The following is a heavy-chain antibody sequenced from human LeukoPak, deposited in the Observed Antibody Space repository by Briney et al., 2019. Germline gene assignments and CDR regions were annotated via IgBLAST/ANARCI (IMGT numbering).Heavy chain of an antibody. J-gene: IGHJ6*03. CDR2: INPNSGGT. Sequence: GASVKVSCKASGYTFTGYYMHWVRQAPGQGLEWMGWINPNSGGTNYAQKFQGRVTMTRDTSISTAYMELSRLRSDDTAVYYCACRLLGYCSSTSCRRGFYYYYYMDVWGKGTTVTISS. D-gene: IGHD2-2*01. CDR3: ACRLLGYCSSTSCRRGFYYYYYMDV. V-gene: IGHV1-2*02. CDR1: GYTFTGYY.